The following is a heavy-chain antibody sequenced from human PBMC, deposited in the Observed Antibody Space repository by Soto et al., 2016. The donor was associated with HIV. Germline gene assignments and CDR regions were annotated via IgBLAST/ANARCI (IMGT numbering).Heavy chain of an antibody. J-gene: IGHJ6*02. CDR1: GASISGSSDY. CDR2: IFFXGIA. CDR3: ARLPVMIRGVLSRNPLKTHYTMDV. Sequence: QLHLQESGPGLVKPSETLSLVCTVSGASISGSSDYWGWIRQPPGKGLEWIGSIFFXGIAYYNPSLKSRLTISVDTSKNQFSLRVRSVTAADTARYYCARLPVMIRGVLSRNPLKTHYTMDVWAKGPWSPSP. V-gene: IGHV4-39*01. D-gene: IGHD3-10*01.